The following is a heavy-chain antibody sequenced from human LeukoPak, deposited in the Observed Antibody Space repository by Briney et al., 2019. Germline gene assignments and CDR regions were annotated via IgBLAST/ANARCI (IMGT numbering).Heavy chain of an antibody. V-gene: IGHV4-39*07. CDR1: GGSISSSSYY. CDR2: IYYSGST. Sequence: SETLSLTCTVSGGSISSSSYYWGWIRQPPGKGLEWIGSIYYSGSTYYNPSLKSRVTISVDTSKNRFSLKPSSVTAADTAVYYCARATRDYRLGPAGVYFDYWGQGTLVTVSS. D-gene: IGHD3-16*01. J-gene: IGHJ4*02. CDR3: ARATRDYRLGPAGVYFDY.